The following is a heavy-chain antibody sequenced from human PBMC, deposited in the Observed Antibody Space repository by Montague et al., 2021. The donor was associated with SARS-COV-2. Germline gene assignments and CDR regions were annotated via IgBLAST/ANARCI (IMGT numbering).Heavy chain of an antibody. V-gene: IGHV3-66*02. J-gene: IGHJ6*02. D-gene: IGHD3-3*01. Sequence: SLRLSCATSGFSVSSKYMSWVRQAPGKGLEWVSLIYTGGATWYSDSVKGRFSISRDNSMNAVYLQMNSLRSEDTAVYYCARGIQYEWSGDYFHYHGMDVWGQGTTVTVSS. CDR1: GFSVSSKY. CDR2: IYTGGAT. CDR3: ARGIQYEWSGDYFHYHGMDV.